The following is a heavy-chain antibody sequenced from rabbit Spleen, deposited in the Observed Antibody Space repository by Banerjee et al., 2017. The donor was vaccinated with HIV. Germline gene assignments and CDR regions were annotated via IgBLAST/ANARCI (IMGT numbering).Heavy chain of an antibody. CDR1: GFDFSTYG. J-gene: IGHJ4*01. CDR3: VRDQAGDADYGPYYLNL. Sequence: QEQLVESGGGLVQPGGSLKLSCKASGFDFSTYGVSWVRQAPGKGLEWIGYIDPIFRSTYYASWVNGRFTISSHNAQNTLYLQLNSLTAADTATYFCVRDQAGDADYGPYYLNLWGPGTLVTVS. D-gene: IGHD2-1*01. V-gene: IGHV1S47*01. CDR2: IDPIFRST.